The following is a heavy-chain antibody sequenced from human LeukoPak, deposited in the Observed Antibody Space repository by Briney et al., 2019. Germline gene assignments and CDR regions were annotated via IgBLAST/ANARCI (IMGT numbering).Heavy chain of an antibody. CDR1: AFTFSTYA. D-gene: IGHD3-3*01. Sequence: GGSLRLSCSASAFTFSTYALHWVRQAPGKGLEWVAIISYDARNTYYADSVKGRFTISRDNSKNTLYLQMNSLRAEDTAVYYCAKRGRWPNDFWSGYYTEGWDWGQGTLVTVSS. CDR2: ISYDARNT. CDR3: AKRGRWPNDFWSGYYTEGWD. V-gene: IGHV3-30-3*02. J-gene: IGHJ4*02.